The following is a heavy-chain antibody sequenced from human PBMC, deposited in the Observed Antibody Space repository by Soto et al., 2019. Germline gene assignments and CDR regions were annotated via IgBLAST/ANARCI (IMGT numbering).Heavy chain of an antibody. V-gene: IGHV3-33*01. D-gene: IGHD6-13*01. CDR1: GFTFSSYG. J-gene: IGHJ5*02. CDR3: ARGGCIAAAGTICWFDP. Sequence: LRLSCAASGFTFSSYGMHWVRQAPGKGLEWVAVIWYDGSNKYYADSVKGRFTISRDNSKNTLYLQMNSLRAEDTAVYYCARGGCIAAAGTICWFDPWGQGTLVTVSS. CDR2: IWYDGSNK.